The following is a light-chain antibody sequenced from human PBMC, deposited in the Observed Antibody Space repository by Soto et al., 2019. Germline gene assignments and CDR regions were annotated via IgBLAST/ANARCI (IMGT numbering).Light chain of an antibody. CDR1: SSNIGAGYD. V-gene: IGLV1-40*01. CDR3: QSYDISLTVVV. J-gene: IGLJ2*01. CDR2: RNS. Sequence: QSVLTQPPSVSGAPGQRVTISCTGSSSNIGAGYDVHWYQQLPGTAPKLLIFRNSNRPSGVPDRFSGFESGTSASLAITGLQAEDEADYYCQSYDISLTVVVFGGGTKLTVL.